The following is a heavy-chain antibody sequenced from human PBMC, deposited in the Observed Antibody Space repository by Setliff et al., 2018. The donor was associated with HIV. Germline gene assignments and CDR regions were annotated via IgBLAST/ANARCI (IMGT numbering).Heavy chain of an antibody. CDR2: IYYSGST. CDR3: ARLVPRLVFKLDFYHYYMDV. V-gene: IGHV4-39*07. Sequence: SETLSLTCTVSGGSISSSSYYWGWIRQPPGKGLEWIGSIYYSGSTYYNPSLRSRVTISVDTSNHQFSLKMTSVTAADTAVHYCARLVPRLVFKLDFYHYYMDVWGKGTTVTVSS. J-gene: IGHJ6*03. D-gene: IGHD2-2*01. CDR1: GGSISSSSYY.